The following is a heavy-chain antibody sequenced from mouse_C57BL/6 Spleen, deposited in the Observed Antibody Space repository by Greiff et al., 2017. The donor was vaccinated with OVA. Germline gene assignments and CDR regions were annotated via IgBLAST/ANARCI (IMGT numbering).Heavy chain of an antibody. CDR1: GYTFTSYW. D-gene: IGHD3-1*01. CDR3: AQGGGRSSDYFDY. J-gene: IGHJ2*01. V-gene: IGHV1-50*01. CDR2: IDPSDSYT. Sequence: QVQLQQPGAELVKPGASVKLSCKASGYTFTSYWMPWVKQRPGQGLEWIGEIDPSDSYTNYNQKFKGKATLTVDTSSSTAYMQLSSLTSEDSAVYYCAQGGGRSSDYFDYWGQGTTLTVSS.